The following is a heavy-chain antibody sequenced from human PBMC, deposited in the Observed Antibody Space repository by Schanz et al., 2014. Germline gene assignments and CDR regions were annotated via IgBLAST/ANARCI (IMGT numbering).Heavy chain of an antibody. CDR2: ITRQGTT. D-gene: IGHD6-19*01. Sequence: VQLVESGGDLVKPGGSLRLSCTVSGFTVNNYAMNWVRQAPGRGLEWVSGITRQGTTYYADFVKGRFSISRDLSSNTLYLQMNSLRADDSAIYYCAKDHPSSGWPAFDVWGQGTQVTVSS. CDR3: AKDHPSSGWPAFDV. CDR1: GFTVNNYA. J-gene: IGHJ4*02. V-gene: IGHV3-23*04.